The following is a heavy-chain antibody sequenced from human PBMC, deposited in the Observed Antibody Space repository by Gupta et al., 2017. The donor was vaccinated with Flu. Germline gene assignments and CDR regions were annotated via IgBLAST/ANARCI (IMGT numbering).Heavy chain of an antibody. J-gene: IGHJ6*02. CDR3: ARTLVYNDMHV. Sequence: EVQLVESGGGLVQPGGSLRLSCAASGFSVSDYYIDWVRQAPVKGLEWVGRTRDKTKSFSRDYAASVKGRFSISRDNSKNSVYLQMDSLKIDDAAVYYCARTLVYNDMHVWGQGTTVTVSS. CDR1: GFSVSDYY. CDR2: TRDKTKSFSR. V-gene: IGHV3-72*01. D-gene: IGHD3-10*01.